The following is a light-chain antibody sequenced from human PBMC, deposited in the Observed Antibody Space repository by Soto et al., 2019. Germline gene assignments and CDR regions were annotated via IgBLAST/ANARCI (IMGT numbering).Light chain of an antibody. J-gene: IGKJ4*01. CDR2: GAF. Sequence: EIVMTQSPATLSVSPGETATLSCRASQSVTYNLAWYQQKPGQGPRLLIYGAFTRATGIPARFSGSGSGTEFPLTISSLQSEDFAVYYCQQYKHWPPLTFGGGTKVEIK. V-gene: IGKV3-15*01. CDR1: QSVTYN. CDR3: QQYKHWPPLT.